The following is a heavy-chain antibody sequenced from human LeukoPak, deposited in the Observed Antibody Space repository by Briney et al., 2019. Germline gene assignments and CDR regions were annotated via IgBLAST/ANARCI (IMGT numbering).Heavy chain of an antibody. V-gene: IGHV3-74*01. CDR1: GFTFSSYW. Sequence: GGSLRLSCAASGFTFSSYWMHWVRQAPGKGLVWVSRINTDGSSTSYADSVKGRFTISRDNAKNTLYLQMNSLRAEDTAVYYCARSYYDFWSGYSETDAFDIWGQGTMVTVSS. CDR2: INTDGSST. CDR3: ARSYYDFWSGYSETDAFDI. J-gene: IGHJ3*02. D-gene: IGHD3-3*01.